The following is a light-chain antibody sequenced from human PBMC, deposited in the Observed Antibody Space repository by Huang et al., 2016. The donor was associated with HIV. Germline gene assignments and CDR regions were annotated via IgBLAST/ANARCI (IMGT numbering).Light chain of an antibody. J-gene: IGKJ4*01. Sequence: DIQVTQSPSSLSASVGDRVTITCRTSQRISSHLSWYQQKIGKGPKLLIYSSTVLQSGFPSRFTGSGSWTDFTLTINSLQPEDFATYYCQQTYSAPVTFGGGTRVEIK. CDR3: QQTYSAPVT. CDR2: SST. CDR1: QRISSH. V-gene: IGKV1-39*01.